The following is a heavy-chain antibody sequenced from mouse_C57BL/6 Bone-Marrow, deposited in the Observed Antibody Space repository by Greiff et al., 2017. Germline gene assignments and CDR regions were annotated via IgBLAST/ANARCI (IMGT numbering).Heavy chain of an antibody. CDR3: ARWFYYYGSSFAY. V-gene: IGHV1-80*01. Sequence: VQLQQSGAELVKPGASVKISCKASGYAFSSYWMNWVKQRPGKGLEWIGQIYPGDGDTNYNGKFKGKATLTADKSSSTAYMQLSSLTSEDSAVYFCARWFYYYGSSFAYWGQGTLVTVSA. J-gene: IGHJ3*01. D-gene: IGHD1-1*01. CDR1: GYAFSSYW. CDR2: IYPGDGDT.